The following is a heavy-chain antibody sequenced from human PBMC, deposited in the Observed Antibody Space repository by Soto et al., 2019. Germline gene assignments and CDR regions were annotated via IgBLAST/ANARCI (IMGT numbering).Heavy chain of an antibody. Sequence: PGESLKISCKASGYSFANYWIGWVCQKPGKGLEWMGVIYPGDSETTYSPFFEGQVIISVDRSRGTAFLEWSSLKASDTAMYYCARPGAPTDTVVYDFWGQGTQVTVSS. CDR2: IYPGDSET. D-gene: IGHD5-18*01. V-gene: IGHV5-51*01. J-gene: IGHJ4*02. CDR1: GYSFANYW. CDR3: ARPGAPTDTVVYDF.